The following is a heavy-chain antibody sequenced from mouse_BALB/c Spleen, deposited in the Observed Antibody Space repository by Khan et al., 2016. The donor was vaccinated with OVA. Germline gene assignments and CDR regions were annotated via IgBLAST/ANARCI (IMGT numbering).Heavy chain of an antibody. Sequence: EVMLVESGGDLVKPGGSPKLSCAASGFTFSTYGMSWVRQTPDKRLEWVATISSGGHYTYYPDSVKGRFTISRDNAKSTLYLQMSSLKSEDTAMYYCARLAYYYNSEGFAYWGQGTLVTVSA. V-gene: IGHV5-6*01. J-gene: IGHJ3*01. CDR1: GFTFSTYG. D-gene: IGHD1-1*01. CDR2: ISSGGHYT. CDR3: ARLAYYYNSEGFAY.